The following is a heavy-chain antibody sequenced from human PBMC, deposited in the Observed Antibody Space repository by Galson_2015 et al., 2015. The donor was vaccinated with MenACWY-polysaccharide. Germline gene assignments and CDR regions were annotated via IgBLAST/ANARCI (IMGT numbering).Heavy chain of an antibody. J-gene: IGHJ4*02. CDR2: ISYDGDRQ. D-gene: IGHD5-18*01. Sequence: MHWVRQAPGKGLEWVALISYDGDRQYYVDSVKGRFTVSRDNSKNTVYLQMDSLRTEDSAVYFCARDGYSFGYYSDLWGQGTLVTVS. CDR3: ARDGYSFGYYSDL. V-gene: IGHV3-30*03.